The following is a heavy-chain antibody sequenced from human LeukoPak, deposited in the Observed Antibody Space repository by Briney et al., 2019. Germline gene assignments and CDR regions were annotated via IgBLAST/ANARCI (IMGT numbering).Heavy chain of an antibody. D-gene: IGHD5-18*01. CDR3: ASFGYPFDY. CDR1: GFTFSSYG. Sequence: PGGSLRLSCAASGFTFSSYGMHWVRQAPGKGLEWVAVISYDGSNKYYADSVKGRFTISRDNSKNTLYLQMNSLRAEDTAVYYCASFGYPFDYWGQGTLVTVSS. V-gene: IGHV3-30*03. J-gene: IGHJ4*02. CDR2: ISYDGSNK.